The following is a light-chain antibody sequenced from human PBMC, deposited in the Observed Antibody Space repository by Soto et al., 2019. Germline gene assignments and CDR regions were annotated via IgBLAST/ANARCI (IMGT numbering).Light chain of an antibody. J-gene: IGKJ2*01. CDR2: AAS. Sequence: DIQMTQSPSSLSASVGDRVTITCRASQSISSYLNWYQQKPGKAPKLLIYAASSLQSGVPSRFSGSGSETDFTLTIRSLQPEDFATYYCKQNYSTPPYTFGQGTKLEIK. V-gene: IGKV1-39*01. CDR3: KQNYSTPPYT. CDR1: QSISSY.